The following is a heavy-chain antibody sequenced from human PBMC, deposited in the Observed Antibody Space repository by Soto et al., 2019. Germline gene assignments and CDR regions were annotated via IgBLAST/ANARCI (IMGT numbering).Heavy chain of an antibody. CDR1: GFTFDDYA. J-gene: IGHJ4*02. CDR3: AKGRPTKYSYGDNFDY. Sequence: EVQLVESGGGLVQPGRSLRLSCAASGFTFDDYAMHWVRQAPGKGLEWVSGISWNSGSIGYADSVKGRFTISRDNAKNSLYLQINSLRAEDTALYYCAKGRPTKYSYGDNFDYWGKGTLVTVSS. D-gene: IGHD5-18*01. V-gene: IGHV3-9*01. CDR2: ISWNSGSI.